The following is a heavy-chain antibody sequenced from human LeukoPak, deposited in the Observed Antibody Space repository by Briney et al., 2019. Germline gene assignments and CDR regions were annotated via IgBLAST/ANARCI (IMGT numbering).Heavy chain of an antibody. J-gene: IGHJ4*02. CDR3: ARDRAYYYDSSGLDY. V-gene: IGHV3-23*01. Sequence: GGSLRLSCAASGFTFSSYAMTWVRQAPGKGLEWVSAISDSGGSTLYVDSVKGRFTISRDNAKNSLYLQMNSLRAEDTALYHCARDRAYYYDSSGLDYWGQGTLVTVSS. CDR2: ISDSGGST. D-gene: IGHD3-22*01. CDR1: GFTFSSYA.